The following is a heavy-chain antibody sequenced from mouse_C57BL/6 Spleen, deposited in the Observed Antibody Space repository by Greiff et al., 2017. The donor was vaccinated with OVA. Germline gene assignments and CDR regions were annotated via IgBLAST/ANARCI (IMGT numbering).Heavy chain of an antibody. V-gene: IGHV5-4*03. CDR3: ARAYYYGSSLMDY. CDR2: ISDGGSYT. D-gene: IGHD1-1*01. J-gene: IGHJ4*01. CDR1: GFTFSSYA. Sequence: EVKLMESGGGLVKPGGSLKLSCAASGFTFSSYAMSWVRQTPEKRLEWVATISDGGSYTYYPDNVKGRFTISRDNAKNNLYLQMSHLKSEDTAMYYCARAYYYGSSLMDYWGQGTSVTVSS.